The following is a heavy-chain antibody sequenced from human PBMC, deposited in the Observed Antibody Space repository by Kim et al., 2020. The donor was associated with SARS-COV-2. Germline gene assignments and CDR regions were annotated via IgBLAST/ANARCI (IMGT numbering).Heavy chain of an antibody. CDR3: ARQAGGATGWFDP. CDR2: FYNTGST. D-gene: IGHD3-16*01. CDR1: GASINLYY. J-gene: IGHJ5*02. Sequence: SETLSLSCTVSGASINLYYWSWLRQPPGKGLEWIGYFYNTGSTNYNPSLKSRVSISIDKSKNLISLNLNSVTAADTAIYYCARQAGGATGWFDPWGQGTL. V-gene: IGHV4-59*08.